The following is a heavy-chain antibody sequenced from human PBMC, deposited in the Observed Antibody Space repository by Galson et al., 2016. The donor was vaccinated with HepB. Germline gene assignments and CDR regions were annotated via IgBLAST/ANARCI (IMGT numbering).Heavy chain of an antibody. CDR2: ISGSGGST. D-gene: IGHD2-2*01. V-gene: IGHV3-23*01. Sequence: SLRLSCAASGFTFSSYAMSWVRQAPGKGLEWVSGISGSGGSTFYADSVKGRFTISRDNSKNTLYLQMNSLRAEDTAIYYCAKSVYCSRTSCYLSEWYFDLWGRGTLVTVSS. CDR1: GFTFSSYA. CDR3: AKSVYCSRTSCYLSEWYFDL. J-gene: IGHJ2*01.